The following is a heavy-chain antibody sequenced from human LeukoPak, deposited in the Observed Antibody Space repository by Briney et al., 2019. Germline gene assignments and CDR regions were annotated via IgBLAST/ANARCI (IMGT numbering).Heavy chain of an antibody. CDR2: IYYSGST. V-gene: IGHV4-59*01. CDR3: ARGGGYSGYVNWFDP. Sequence: SETLSLTCTVSGGSISSYYWSWIRQPPGKGLEWIGYIYYSGSTNYNPSLKSRVTISVDTSKNQFSLKLSSVTAADTAVYYCARGGGYSGYVNWFDPWGQGTLVTVSS. D-gene: IGHD5-12*01. CDR1: GGSISSYY. J-gene: IGHJ5*02.